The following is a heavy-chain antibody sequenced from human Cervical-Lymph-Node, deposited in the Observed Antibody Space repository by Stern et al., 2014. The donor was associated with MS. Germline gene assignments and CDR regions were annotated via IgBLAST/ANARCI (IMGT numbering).Heavy chain of an antibody. CDR2: INTGNGNT. CDR1: GYTFTNYA. CDR3: ARGGPWTTSEVAGTLYYFDY. D-gene: IGHD6-19*01. V-gene: IGHV1-18*01. J-gene: IGHJ4*02. Sequence: QVQLVQSGAEVKKPGASVKVSCEAFGYTFTNYAVTWFRRAPGQGLEWMGYINTGNGNTNYAQKLQGRVTMTTDTSTTTAYMEMRSLRSDDTAVYYCARGGPWTTSEVAGTLYYFDYWGQGTLVTVSS.